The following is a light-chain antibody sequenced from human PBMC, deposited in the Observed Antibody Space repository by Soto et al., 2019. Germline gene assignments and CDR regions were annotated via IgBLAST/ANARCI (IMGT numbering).Light chain of an antibody. V-gene: IGKV3-11*01. CDR3: HQRNK. CDR2: DTS. CDR1: QFLSSY. J-gene: IGKJ5*01. Sequence: EVVLTHSPATLSLAPGERATLSCRASQFLSSYLACYQQKPGQPPRLLIYDTSNRATGIPARFSGSRSGTDFTLTISSLEPEDFGVYFCHQRNKFGQGTRLEIK.